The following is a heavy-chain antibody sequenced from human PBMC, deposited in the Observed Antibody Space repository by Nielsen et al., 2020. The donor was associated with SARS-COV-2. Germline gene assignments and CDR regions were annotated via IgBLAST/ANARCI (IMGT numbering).Heavy chain of an antibody. D-gene: IGHD3-16*01. J-gene: IGHJ4*02. CDR2: INPNSGGT. V-gene: IGHV1-2*06. CDR1: GYTFTGYY. CDR3: ARDLEWDDYVWGTL. Sequence: ASVQVSCKASGYTFTGYYMHWVRQAPGQGLEWMGRINPNSGGTNYAQKFQGRVTMTRDTSISTAYMELSRLRSDDTAVYYCARDLEWDDYVWGTLWGQGTLVTVSS.